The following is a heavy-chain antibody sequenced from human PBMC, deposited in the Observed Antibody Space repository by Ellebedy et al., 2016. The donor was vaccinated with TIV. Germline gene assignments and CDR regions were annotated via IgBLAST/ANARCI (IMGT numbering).Heavy chain of an antibody. D-gene: IGHD2-2*01. CDR1: GFTFDDYA. CDR2: ISWNSGSI. Sequence: GGSLRLXXAASGFTFDDYAMHWVRQAPGKGLEWVSGISWNSGSIGYADSVKGRFTISRDNAKNSLYLQMNSLRAEDTALYYCAKSDPAGDFDYWGQGTLVTVSS. J-gene: IGHJ4*02. V-gene: IGHV3-9*01. CDR3: AKSDPAGDFDY.